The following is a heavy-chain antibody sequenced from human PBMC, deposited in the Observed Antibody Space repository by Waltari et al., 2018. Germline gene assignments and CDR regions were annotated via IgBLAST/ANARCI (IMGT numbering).Heavy chain of an antibody. CDR3: AREIRIAVAGFGGGDAFDI. J-gene: IGHJ3*02. CDR1: GGSISSYY. V-gene: IGHV4-59*01. Sequence: QVQLQESGPGLVKPSETLSLTCTVSGGSISSYYWSWIRQPPGKGLEWIGYIYYSGSTNYNPSLKSRVTISVDTSKNQFSLKLSSVTAADTAVYYCAREIRIAVAGFGGGDAFDIWGQGTMVTVSS. CDR2: IYYSGST. D-gene: IGHD6-19*01.